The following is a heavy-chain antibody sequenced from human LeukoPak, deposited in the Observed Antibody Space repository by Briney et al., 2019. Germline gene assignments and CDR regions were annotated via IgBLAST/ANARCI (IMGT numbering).Heavy chain of an antibody. CDR3: ARAGGLGLEWLLPSHYYYMDV. Sequence: SETLSLTCTVSGGSISTTNYYWGWIRQSPGKGLEWFGCAYYSGSTYYNPSLKSRVTISVDTSKNQFSLKLSSVTAADTAVYYCARAGGLGLEWLLPSHYYYMDVWGKGTTVTVSS. V-gene: IGHV4-39*07. CDR1: GGSISTTNYY. D-gene: IGHD3-3*01. CDR2: AYYSGST. J-gene: IGHJ6*03.